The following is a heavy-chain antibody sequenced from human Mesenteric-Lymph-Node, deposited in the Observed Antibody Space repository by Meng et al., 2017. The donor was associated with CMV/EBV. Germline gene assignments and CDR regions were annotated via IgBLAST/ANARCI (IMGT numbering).Heavy chain of an antibody. CDR3: AYSNYYYYYGMDV. J-gene: IGHJ6*02. CDR1: GYTFTSYG. D-gene: IGHD2-15*01. CDR2: ISAYNGNT. Sequence: ASVKVSCKASGYTFTSYGISWVRQAPGQGLEWMGWISAYNGNTNYAQKFQGRVTMTRNTSISTAYMELSSLRSEDTAVYYCAYSNYYYYYGMDVWGQGTTVTVSS. V-gene: IGHV1-18*01.